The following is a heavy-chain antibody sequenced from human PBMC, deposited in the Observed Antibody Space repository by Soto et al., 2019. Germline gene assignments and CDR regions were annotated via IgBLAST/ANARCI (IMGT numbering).Heavy chain of an antibody. CDR3: ARASGYSSGWYHGNWFDP. CDR1: GGSFSGYY. Sequence: SETLSLTCAVYGGSFSGYYWSWIRQPPGKGLEWIGEINHSGSTNYNPSLKSRVTISVDTSKNQFSLKLSSVTAADTAVYYCARASGYSSGWYHGNWFDPWGQGPLVTVS. CDR2: INHSGST. J-gene: IGHJ5*02. V-gene: IGHV4-34*01. D-gene: IGHD6-19*01.